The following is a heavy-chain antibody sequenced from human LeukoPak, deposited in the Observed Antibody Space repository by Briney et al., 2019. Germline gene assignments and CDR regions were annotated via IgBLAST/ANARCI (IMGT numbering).Heavy chain of an antibody. CDR2: ISAYNGNT. CDR1: LYIFTRYG. J-gene: IGHJ4*02. D-gene: IGHD3-9*01. V-gene: IGHV1-18*01. Sequence: ASVKASCKASLYIFTRYGISCVRQAPGQGLEWMGWISAYNGNTNYAQKLQGRVTMTTDTSTSTAYMELRSLRSDDTAVYYCAAGILTLPFDYWGQGTLVTVSS. CDR3: AAGILTLPFDY.